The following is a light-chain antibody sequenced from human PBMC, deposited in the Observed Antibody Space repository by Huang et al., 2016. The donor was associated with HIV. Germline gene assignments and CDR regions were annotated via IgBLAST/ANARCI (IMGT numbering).Light chain of an antibody. CDR1: QSVGSN. Sequence: DILMTQSPATLSLSPGERATLSCRASQSVGSNLAWYQQKPGQAPRLLIYGAPTRATGLPARLSGSGSGTEFTLTISSLQSEEFAVYFCQQFNNWPYTFGQGTKLEIK. V-gene: IGKV3-15*01. J-gene: IGKJ2*01. CDR3: QQFNNWPYT. CDR2: GAP.